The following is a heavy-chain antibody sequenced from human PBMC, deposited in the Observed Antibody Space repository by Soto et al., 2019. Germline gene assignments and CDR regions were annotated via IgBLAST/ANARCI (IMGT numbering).Heavy chain of an antibody. V-gene: IGHV3-30*18. CDR1: GFSVSTYA. D-gene: IGHD1-20*01. CDR2: MSSDGNTI. J-gene: IGHJ4*02. Sequence: QVQLVESGGGVVQPGRSLRLSCAASGFSVSTYAMHWVRQAPGKGLEWVTFMSSDGNTIYYPDSVKGRFTISRDTSKDTMYLLMNSLRPEDTAVYYCAKNYVASGYWYNAFDSWGQGTLVTVSS. CDR3: AKNYVASGYWYNAFDS.